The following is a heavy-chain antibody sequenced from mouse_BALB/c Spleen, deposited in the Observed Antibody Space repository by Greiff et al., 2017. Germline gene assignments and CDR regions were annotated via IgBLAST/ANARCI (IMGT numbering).Heavy chain of an antibody. CDR2: ISSGGST. D-gene: IGHD2-14*01. J-gene: IGHJ4*01. V-gene: IGHV5-6-5*01. CDR3: ANRYDGAMDY. CDR1: GFTFSSYA. Sequence: DVKLVESGGGLVKPGGSLKLSCAASGFTFSSYAMSWVRQTPEKRLEWVASISSGGSTYYPDSVKGRFTISRDNARNILYLQMSSLRSEDTAMYYCANRYDGAMDYWGQGTSVTVSS.